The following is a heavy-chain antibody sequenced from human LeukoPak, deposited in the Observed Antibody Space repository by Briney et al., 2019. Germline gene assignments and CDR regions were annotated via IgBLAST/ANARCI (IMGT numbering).Heavy chain of an antibody. D-gene: IGHD3-22*01. CDR3: AKRGVVIRVILVGFHKEAYYFDS. V-gene: IGHV3-23*01. Sequence: GGSLRLSCAVSGITLSNYGMSWVRQAPGKGLEWVAGISGSGGGTNYADSVKGRFTISRDNPRNTLYLQMNSLRAEDTAVYFCAKRGVVIRVILVGFHKEAYYFDSWGQGALVTVSS. CDR2: ISGSGGGT. CDR1: GITLSNYG. J-gene: IGHJ4*02.